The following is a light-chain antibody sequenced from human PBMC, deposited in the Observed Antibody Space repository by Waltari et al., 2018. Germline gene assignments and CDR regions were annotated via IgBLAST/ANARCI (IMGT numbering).Light chain of an antibody. CDR1: SGNSGHV. CDR2: VNSHGSH. CDR3: QTGGHGTWV. Sequence: LVLTQSPSASSPPGATFKPPSPLRSGNSGHVIAWLQQQPGKGPRYLMKVNSHGSHRKGDDIPDRFSASKSGTECQLTISSLQSEDESDYFCQTGGHGTWVFGGGTKLTVL. J-gene: IGLJ3*02. V-gene: IGLV4-69*01.